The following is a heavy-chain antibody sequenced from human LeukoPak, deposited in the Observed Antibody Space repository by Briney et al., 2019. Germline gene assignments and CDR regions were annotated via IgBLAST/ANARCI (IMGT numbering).Heavy chain of an antibody. CDR3: ARGRTTVLTHTAFDF. Sequence: SVLCSSKASGGTIISYAIIWVRQAPGQGLEWMGRIIPILGIANYAQKFQGRVTITADKSTSTTYTELSSLRSEDTAVYYCARGRTTVLTHTAFDFWGQGTMVTVSS. D-gene: IGHD4-23*01. CDR2: IIPILGIA. V-gene: IGHV1-69*04. J-gene: IGHJ3*01. CDR1: GGTIISYA.